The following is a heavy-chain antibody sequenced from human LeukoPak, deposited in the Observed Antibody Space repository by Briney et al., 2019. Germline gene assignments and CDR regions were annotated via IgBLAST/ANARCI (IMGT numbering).Heavy chain of an antibody. D-gene: IGHD6-19*01. CDR3: ARRGFSSGWYYFDY. CDR1: GFTFSSYE. Sequence: GGSLRLSCAASGFTFSSYEMNWVRQAPGKGLEWVSYISSSGSTIYYADSVKGRFTISRDNAKNSLYLQMNSLRVEDTAVYYCARRGFSSGWYYFDYWGQGTLVTVSS. J-gene: IGHJ4*02. CDR2: ISSSGSTI. V-gene: IGHV3-48*03.